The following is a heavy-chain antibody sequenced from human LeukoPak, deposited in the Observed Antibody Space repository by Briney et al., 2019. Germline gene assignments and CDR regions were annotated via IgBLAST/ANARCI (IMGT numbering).Heavy chain of an antibody. J-gene: IGHJ4*02. V-gene: IGHV1-24*01. Sequence: ASVKVSCKVSGYTLTELSMHWVRQAPGKGLEWMGGFDPEDGETIYAQKFQGRVTMTEDTSTDTAYMELSSLRSEDTAVYYCATGAHYYDSSGYPGNLNWGQGTLVTVSS. CDR3: ATGAHYYDSSGYPGNLN. D-gene: IGHD3-22*01. CDR2: FDPEDGET. CDR1: GYTLTELS.